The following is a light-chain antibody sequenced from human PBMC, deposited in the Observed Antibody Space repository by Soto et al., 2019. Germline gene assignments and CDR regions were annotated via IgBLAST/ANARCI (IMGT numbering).Light chain of an antibody. J-gene: IGKJ5*01. CDR1: QSISSY. Sequence: DIQMTQPPSSLSASVGDRVTITCRASQSISSYLHWYQQKPGQAPKLLIYAASSLQSGVPSRFSGSGSGTDFTLTISSLQPEDFATYYCQQSYSTSITFGQGTRLEIK. V-gene: IGKV1-39*01. CDR3: QQSYSTSIT. CDR2: AAS.